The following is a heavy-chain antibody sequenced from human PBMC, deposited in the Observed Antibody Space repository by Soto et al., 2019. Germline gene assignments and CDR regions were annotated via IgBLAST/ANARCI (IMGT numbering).Heavy chain of an antibody. CDR1: GGFISNGDYH. CDR3: AREGGYDSPHGC. CDR2: TYPSGST. V-gene: IGHV4-30-4*01. D-gene: IGHD5-12*01. Sequence: QVQLQESGPGLVKPSQTLSLICTVSGGFISNGDYHWSWIRQPPGKGLEWIGYTYPSGSTYYNASLRSRVTISIDASKNQFSLQLNSVTAADPAVYYCAREGGYDSPHGCWGQGTLVTVSS. J-gene: IGHJ4*02.